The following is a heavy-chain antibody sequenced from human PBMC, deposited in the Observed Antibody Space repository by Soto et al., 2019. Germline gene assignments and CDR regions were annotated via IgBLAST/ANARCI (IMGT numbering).Heavy chain of an antibody. CDR3: AKDQRDQHTPPYYYGTDAFDI. D-gene: IGHD3-10*01. Sequence: EVQLLESGGGLVQPGGSLRLSCAASGFTFSSYAMSWVRQAPGKGLEWVSAISGSGGSTYYADSVKGRFTISRDNSKNTLYLQMNSLRAEDTAVYYCAKDQRDQHTPPYYYGTDAFDIWGQGTMVTVSS. CDR1: GFTFSSYA. V-gene: IGHV3-23*01. CDR2: ISGSGGST. J-gene: IGHJ3*02.